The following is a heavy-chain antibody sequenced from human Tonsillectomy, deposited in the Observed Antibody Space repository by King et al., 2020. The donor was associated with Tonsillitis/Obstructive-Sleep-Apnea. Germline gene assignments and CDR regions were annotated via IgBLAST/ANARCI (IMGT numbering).Heavy chain of an antibody. CDR1: GLTFSYYY. V-gene: IGHV3-11*01. CDR2: ISSSGTTI. CDR3: AGGYNYYFYYYMDV. D-gene: IGHD5-12*01. Sequence: VQLVESGGGLVKPGGSLRLSCAASGLTFSYYYMTWIRQAPGKGLEWVSYISSSGTTIYYADSLKGRFTISRDNAKNSLYLQINSLRAEDTAVYYGAGGYNYYFYYYMDVWGKGTPVTVSS. J-gene: IGHJ6*03.